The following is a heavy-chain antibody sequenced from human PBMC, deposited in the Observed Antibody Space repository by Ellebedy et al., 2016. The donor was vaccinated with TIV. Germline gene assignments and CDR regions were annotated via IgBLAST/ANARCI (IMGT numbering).Heavy chain of an antibody. CDR2: ISSNGGST. J-gene: IGHJ4*02. CDR1: GFTFSSYV. CDR3: ARRGRGPVGLDY. Sequence: GESLKISXSASGFTFSSYVMHWVRQAPGKGLEYVSAISSNGGSTYYADSVKGRFTISRDNSKDTVYLQMNSLRAEDTAVYYCARRGRGPVGLDYWGQGTLVTVSS. D-gene: IGHD3-10*01. V-gene: IGHV3-64*04.